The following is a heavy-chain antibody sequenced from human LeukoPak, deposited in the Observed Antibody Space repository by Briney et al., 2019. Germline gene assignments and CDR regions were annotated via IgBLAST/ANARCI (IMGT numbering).Heavy chain of an antibody. J-gene: IGHJ4*02. CDR1: GYTFTGYY. CDR3: EKDLTY. CDR2: INPNSGDT. V-gene: IGHV1-2*02. Sequence: ASVKVSFKSSGYTFTGYYLHWVRQAPGQGLEWMGWINPNSGDTYYEQKFQGRVTMTRDTSISTAYMEMSRLTSDDTAIYYCEKDLTYWGQGTLVTVSS.